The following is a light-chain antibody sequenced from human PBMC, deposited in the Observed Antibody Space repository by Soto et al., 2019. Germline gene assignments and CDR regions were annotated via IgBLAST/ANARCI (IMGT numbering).Light chain of an antibody. V-gene: IGKV1-8*01. Sequence: AIRMTQSPSSLSSSIGDRVTITCRASHVVSNYLAWYQQKPGKAPKALIYAASFLQSGVPSRFSGSGSGTDFSLTIRFLQSEDFATYFCQRDYSYPYTFGQGNTLQMK. CDR1: HVVSNY. CDR2: AAS. CDR3: QRDYSYPYT. J-gene: IGKJ2*01.